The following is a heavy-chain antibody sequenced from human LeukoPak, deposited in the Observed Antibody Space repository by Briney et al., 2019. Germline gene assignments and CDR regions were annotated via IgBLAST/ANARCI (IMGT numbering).Heavy chain of an antibody. J-gene: IGHJ4*02. CDR3: AKDRYYYDSSGYYDY. CDR1: GFTFSSYA. D-gene: IGHD3-22*01. Sequence: PGGSLRLSCAASGFTFSSYAMSWVRQAPGKGLEWVSAISGGGGSTYYADSVKGRFTISRDNSKNTLYLQMNSLRAEDTAVYYCAKDRYYYDSSGYYDYWGQGTLVAVSS. V-gene: IGHV3-23*01. CDR2: ISGGGGST.